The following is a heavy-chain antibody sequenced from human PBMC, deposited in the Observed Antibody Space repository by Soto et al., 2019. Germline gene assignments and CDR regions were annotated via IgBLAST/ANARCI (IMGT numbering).Heavy chain of an antibody. D-gene: IGHD7-27*01. J-gene: IGHJ6*02. CDR2: ISYDGSNK. V-gene: IGHV3-30-3*01. CDR3: ARDCEVGNYYYYGMDV. Sequence: QVQLVESGGGVVQPGRSLRLSCAASGFTFSSYAMHWVRQAPGKGLEWVAVISYDGSNKYYADSVKGRFTISRDNSKNTLYLQMNSLRAEDTAVYYCARDCEVGNYYYYGMDVWGQGTTVTVSS. CDR1: GFTFSSYA.